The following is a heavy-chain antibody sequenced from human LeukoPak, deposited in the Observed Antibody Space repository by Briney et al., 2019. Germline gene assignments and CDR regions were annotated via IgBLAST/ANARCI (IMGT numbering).Heavy chain of an antibody. CDR3: AKRGHYSLNWYHYFGY. J-gene: IGHJ4*02. Sequence: GGSLRLSCAASGFTFTTYGLHWVRQAPGKGLEWVAAIASNGGSQYYADSVKGRFTISRDNSKNTLFLQMNSLRPDDTAVNYCAKRGHYSLNWYHYFGYWGQGTLVTVSS. V-gene: IGHV3-30*18. CDR2: IASNGGSQ. D-gene: IGHD6-13*01. CDR1: GFTFTTYG.